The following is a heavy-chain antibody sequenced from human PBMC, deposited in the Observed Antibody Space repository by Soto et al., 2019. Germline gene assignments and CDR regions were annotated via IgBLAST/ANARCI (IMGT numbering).Heavy chain of an antibody. CDR3: ARATPRVGATDQGDY. CDR1: GYTFTSYG. Sequence: QVQLVQSGAEVKKPGASVKVSCKASGYTFTSYGISWVRQAPGQGLEWMGWISAYNGNTNYAQKHQGRVTKTTDTSTGTAYMELRSLRSDDTAVYYCARATPRVGATDQGDYWGQGTLVTVSS. CDR2: ISAYNGNT. D-gene: IGHD1-26*01. J-gene: IGHJ4*02. V-gene: IGHV1-18*01.